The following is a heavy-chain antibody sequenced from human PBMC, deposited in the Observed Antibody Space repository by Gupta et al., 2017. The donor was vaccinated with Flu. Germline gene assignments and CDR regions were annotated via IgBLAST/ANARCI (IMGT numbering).Heavy chain of an antibody. D-gene: IGHD3-9*01. Sequence: KGLEWIGNIYYTGSTQYNSSLESRVTISVDTSKNQFSLKVTSVTAADTAVYFCAGGYFDSDFLTGHSRGWFDPWGQGTLVTVPS. CDR3: AGGYFDSDFLTGHSRGWFDP. V-gene: IGHV4-39*01. CDR2: IYYTGST. J-gene: IGHJ5*02.